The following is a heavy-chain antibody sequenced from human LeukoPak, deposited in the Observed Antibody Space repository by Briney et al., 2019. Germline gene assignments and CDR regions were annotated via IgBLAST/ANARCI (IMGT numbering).Heavy chain of an antibody. J-gene: IGHJ4*02. CDR3: ARVWDGYSGEDY. CDR2: ISSSGSTM. CDR1: GLTFSNYN. V-gene: IGHV3-48*01. Sequence: GGSLRLSCAASGLTFSNYNMIWVRQAPRKGLESVSYISSSGSTMHYADSVRGRFTISRDNAKKSLYLQMNSLRAEDTAVYYCARVWDGYSGEDYWGQGTLVTVSS. D-gene: IGHD5-18*01.